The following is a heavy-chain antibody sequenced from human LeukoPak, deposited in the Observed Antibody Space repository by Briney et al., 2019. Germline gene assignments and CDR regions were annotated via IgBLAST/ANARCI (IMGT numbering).Heavy chain of an antibody. CDR2: SSAYNGNT. J-gene: IGHJ4*02. CDR3: ARRAGEYSHPYDY. D-gene: IGHD4-17*01. CDR1: GYTFTSYG. V-gene: IGHV1-18*01. Sequence: ASVKVSCKASGYTFTSYGISWVRQAPGQGLEWMGRSSAYNGNTNYAQTLQSRVTMTTDTSTSTAYMELRSLRADDTAVYYCARRAGEYSHPYDYWGQGTLVTVSS.